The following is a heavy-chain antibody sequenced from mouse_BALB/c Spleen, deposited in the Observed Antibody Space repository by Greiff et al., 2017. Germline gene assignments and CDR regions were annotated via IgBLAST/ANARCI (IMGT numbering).Heavy chain of an antibody. V-gene: IGHV14-3*02. J-gene: IGHJ1*01. CDR1: GFNITDTY. Sequence: VQLQQSGAELVKPGASVKLSCTASGFNITDTYMHWVKQRPEQGLEWIGRIDPANGNTKYDPKFQGKATITADTSSNTAYLQLSSLTSEDTAVYYCARRRRGSYWYFDDWGEGTTVTVSS. CDR3: ARRRRGSYWYFDD. CDR2: IDPANGNT.